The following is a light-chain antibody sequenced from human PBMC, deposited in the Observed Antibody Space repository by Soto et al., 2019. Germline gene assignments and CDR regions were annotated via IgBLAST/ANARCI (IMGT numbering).Light chain of an antibody. V-gene: IGKV3-11*01. CDR1: QSVGRS. CDR2: DAS. CDR3: QQRNDWPLT. J-gene: IGKJ4*01. Sequence: EIVLTQSPATLSLSPGERATLSCWASQSVGRSLAWFQQKPGQAPRLLINDASNRSTGIPARFGGSGSGTDFTLTISSLETEDVAVYDCQQRNDWPLTFGGGTKVEIK.